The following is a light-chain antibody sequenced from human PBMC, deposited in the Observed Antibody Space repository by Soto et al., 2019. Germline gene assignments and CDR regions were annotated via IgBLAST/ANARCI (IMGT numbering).Light chain of an antibody. CDR1: QSVSSSY. CDR2: GAS. J-gene: IGKJ2*01. CDR3: QQYGSSPPYT. V-gene: IGKV3-20*01. Sequence: EIVLTQSPGTLSLSPGERATLSCRASQSVSSSYLAWYQQKPGQAPRLLIYGASSRATGIPDRFSGSGSGTDFTLTISSLEPEDVAVYYCQQYGSSPPYTFGHGTKREIK.